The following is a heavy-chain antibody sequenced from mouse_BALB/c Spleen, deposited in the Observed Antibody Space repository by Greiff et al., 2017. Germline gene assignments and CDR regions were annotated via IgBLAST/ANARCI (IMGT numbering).Heavy chain of an antibody. D-gene: IGHD2-10*02. CDR3: APYGNYWYFDV. J-gene: IGHJ1*01. V-gene: IGHV3-2*02. CDR2: ISYSGST. Sequence: EVMLVESGPGLVKPSQSLSLTCTVTGYSITSDYAWNWIRQFPGNKLEWMGYISYSGSTSYNPSLKSRISITRDTSKNQFFLQLNSVTTEDTATYYCAPYGNYWYFDVWGAGTTVTVSS. CDR1: GYSITSDYA.